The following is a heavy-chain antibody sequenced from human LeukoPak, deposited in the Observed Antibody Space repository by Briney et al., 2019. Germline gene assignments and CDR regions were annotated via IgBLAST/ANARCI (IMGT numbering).Heavy chain of an antibody. Sequence: PSGTLSLTCAVSGYSISSGYYWGWIRQPPGKGLEWIGTIYHSGSTYYNPSLKSRVTISVDTSKNQFSLKLSSVTAADTAVYYCASLCSGGSCYLESGWFDPWGQGTLVTVSS. D-gene: IGHD2-15*01. CDR1: GYSISSGYY. CDR2: IYHSGST. V-gene: IGHV4-38-2*01. J-gene: IGHJ5*02. CDR3: ASLCSGGSCYLESGWFDP.